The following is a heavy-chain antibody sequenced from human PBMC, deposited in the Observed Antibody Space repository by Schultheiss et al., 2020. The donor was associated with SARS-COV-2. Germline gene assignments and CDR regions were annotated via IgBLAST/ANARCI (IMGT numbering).Heavy chain of an antibody. CDR2: ISYDGSNK. V-gene: IGHV3-30-3*02. CDR1: GFTFSSYA. D-gene: IGHD2-15*01. CDR3: AKDDSRYCSGGSCYPNA. Sequence: GGSLRLSCAASGFTFSSYAMHWVRQAPGKGLEWVAVISYDGSNKYYADSVKGRFTISRDNSKNTLYLQMNSLRAEDTAVYYCAKDDSRYCSGGSCYPNAWGQGTLVTVSS. J-gene: IGHJ5*02.